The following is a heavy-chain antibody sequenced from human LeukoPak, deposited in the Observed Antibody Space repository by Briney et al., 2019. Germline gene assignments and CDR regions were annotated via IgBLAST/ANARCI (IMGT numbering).Heavy chain of an antibody. CDR1: GGSFSNYY. V-gene: IGHV4-34*01. J-gene: IGHJ4*02. D-gene: IGHD3-22*01. CDR3: ARGRGDSSGYYYLDY. Sequence: SETPSLTCAVYGGSFSNYYWSWIRQPPGKGLEWIGEINHSGSTNYNPSLKSRVTISVDTSKNQFSLKLSSVTAADTAVYYCARGRGDSSGYYYLDYWGQGALVTVSS. CDR2: INHSGST.